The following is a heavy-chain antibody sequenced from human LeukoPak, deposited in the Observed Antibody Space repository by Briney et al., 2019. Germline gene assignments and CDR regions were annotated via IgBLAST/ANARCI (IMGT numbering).Heavy chain of an antibody. CDR1: GFTFSSYA. CDR3: AKGVVLGDYYHMDV. CDR2: ITSSGAGT. J-gene: IGHJ6*03. Sequence: GGSLRLSCAASGFTFSSYAMIWVRQAPGKGLEWVSAITSSGAGTFYADSVKGRFTISRDNSKNTLYLQLNSLRADDTAVYYCAKGVVLGDYYHMDVWGKGTTATVSS. D-gene: IGHD3-16*01. V-gene: IGHV3-23*01.